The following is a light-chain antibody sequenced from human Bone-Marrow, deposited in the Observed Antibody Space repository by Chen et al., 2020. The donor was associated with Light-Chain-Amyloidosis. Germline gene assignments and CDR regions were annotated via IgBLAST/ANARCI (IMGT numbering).Light chain of an antibody. CDR3: RSAYNSGTYEVM. V-gene: IGLV3-25*03. CDR2: TDT. J-gene: IGLJ3*02. CDR1: DLPTKY. Sequence: SSSLSQPPSLSVSPAQTGRNTCSGDDLPTKYAYWYQQNPGHAPVLVIHTDTARPSWISDGFSGSSTWTKTTFTIIRGHADDDADYYCRSAYNSGTYEVMFGGGTKLTVL.